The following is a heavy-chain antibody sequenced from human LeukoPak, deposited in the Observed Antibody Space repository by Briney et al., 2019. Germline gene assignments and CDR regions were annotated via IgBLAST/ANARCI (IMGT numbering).Heavy chain of an antibody. CDR1: GGSFSTSNYY. CDR3: ARRDEYYYMDV. CDR2: IFYSGST. V-gene: IGHV4-39*07. Sequence: SETLSLTCTVSGGSFSTSNYYWGWIRQPPGKGLEWIGNIFYSGSTYYSPSLRSRVTISLDTSRNRFSLKLNSVTAADTAVYYCARRDEYYYMDVWGKGTTVTVSS. J-gene: IGHJ6*03.